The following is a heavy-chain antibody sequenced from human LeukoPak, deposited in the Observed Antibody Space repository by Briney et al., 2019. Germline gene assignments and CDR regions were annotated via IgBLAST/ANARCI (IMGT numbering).Heavy chain of an antibody. CDR2: IHSGGST. CDR1: GFTVSSHY. J-gene: IGHJ3*02. CDR3: ASLAGDI. D-gene: IGHD6-19*01. V-gene: IGHV3-66*02. Sequence: QPGGSLRLSCAASGFTVSSHYMSWVRQAPGKGLEWVSVIHSGGSTYHADSVKGRFTISRDSSKNTVYLQMNSMRVEDTAVYYCASLAGDIWGQGTMVTVPS.